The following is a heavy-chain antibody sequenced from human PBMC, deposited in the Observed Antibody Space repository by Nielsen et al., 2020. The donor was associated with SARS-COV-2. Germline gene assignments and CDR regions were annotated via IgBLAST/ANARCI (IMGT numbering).Heavy chain of an antibody. V-gene: IGHV3-43*01. Sequence: GSLKISCAASGFTFDDYTMHWVRQAPGKGLEWVSLISWDGGSTYYADSVKGRFTISRDNSKNSLYLQMNSLRTEDTALYYCAKDWGRMTTVESFDYWGQGTLVTVSS. J-gene: IGHJ4*02. CDR2: ISWDGGST. CDR1: GFTFDDYT. CDR3: AKDWGRMTTVESFDY. D-gene: IGHD4-23*01.